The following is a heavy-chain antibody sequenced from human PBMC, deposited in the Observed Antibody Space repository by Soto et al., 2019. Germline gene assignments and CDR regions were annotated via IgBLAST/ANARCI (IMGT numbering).Heavy chain of an antibody. J-gene: IGHJ4*02. CDR3: ARDRQYYYDSSAYPGFDS. V-gene: IGHV1-18*01. CDR2: ISAYNGNT. Sequence: QVQLVQSGAEVKKPGASVKVSCKASGYTFTNYGFSWVRQAPGQGLEWMGWISAYNGNTNYAPKLQGRVTLTTDTDKSPAYMERRSLRSNDTAVYYCARDRQYYYDSSAYPGFDSWGQGTLVTVSS. CDR1: GYTFTNYG. D-gene: IGHD3-22*01.